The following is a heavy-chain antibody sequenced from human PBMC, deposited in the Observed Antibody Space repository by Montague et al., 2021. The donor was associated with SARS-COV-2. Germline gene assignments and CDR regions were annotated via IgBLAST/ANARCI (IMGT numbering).Heavy chain of an antibody. J-gene: IGHJ5*02. CDR1: GFSPSTSGMC. CDR2: IDWDDDK. Sequence: PALVKPTQTLTLTCTFSGFSPSTSGMCVSWIRQPPGKALEWLARIDWDDDKYYSTSLKTRLTISKHTSKNQVVLTMTNMDPVDTATYYCARILVAAAGSPFDPWGQGTLVTVSS. CDR3: ARILVAAAGSPFDP. D-gene: IGHD6-13*01. V-gene: IGHV2-70*11.